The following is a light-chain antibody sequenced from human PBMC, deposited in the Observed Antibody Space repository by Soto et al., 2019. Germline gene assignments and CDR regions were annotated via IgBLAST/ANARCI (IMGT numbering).Light chain of an antibody. CDR2: EVS. J-gene: IGLJ2*01. Sequence: QSALTQPASVSGSPGQSITISCTGTSSDVGGYKYVSWYQQYPGKAPKLMIYEVSNRPSGVSNRFSGSKSGNTASLTISGLQAEDEADYYCSSYTSSRTVIFGGGTQLTVL. CDR3: SSYTSSRTVI. CDR1: SSDVGGYKY. V-gene: IGLV2-14*01.